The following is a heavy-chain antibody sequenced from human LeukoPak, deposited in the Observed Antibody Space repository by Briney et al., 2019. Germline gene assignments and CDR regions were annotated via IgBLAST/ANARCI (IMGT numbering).Heavy chain of an antibody. J-gene: IGHJ4*02. Sequence: GGSLRLSCVASGFTFSNYGMHWVRQAPGKGLEWVAFIRSDESNKYYADSVKGRFTISRDNSKNTLYLQMNSLRAEDTAVYYCAKDSYDFWSGSATPFDYWGQGTLVTVSS. D-gene: IGHD3-3*01. CDR3: AKDSYDFWSGSATPFDY. V-gene: IGHV3-30*02. CDR2: IRSDESNK. CDR1: GFTFSNYG.